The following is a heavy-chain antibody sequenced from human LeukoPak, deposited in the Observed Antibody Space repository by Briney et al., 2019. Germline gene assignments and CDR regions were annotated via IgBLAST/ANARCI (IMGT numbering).Heavy chain of an antibody. CDR2: MNPNSGNT. J-gene: IGHJ6*03. V-gene: IGHV1-8*03. CDR3: ARAGGRSSYYYYYMDV. D-gene: IGHD1-26*01. CDR1: GYTFTSYD. Sequence: GASAKVSCKASGYTFTSYDINWVRQATGQGLEWMGWMNPNSGNTGYAQKFQGRVTITRNTSISTAYMELSSLRSDDTAVYYCARAGGRSSYYYYYMDVWGKGTTVTVSS.